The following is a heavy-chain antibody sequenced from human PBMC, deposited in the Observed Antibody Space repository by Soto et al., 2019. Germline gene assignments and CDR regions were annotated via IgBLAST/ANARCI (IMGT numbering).Heavy chain of an antibody. CDR3: ARDLGIVLMVDAKTNWFDP. CDR2: ISSSSSYI. CDR1: GFTFSSYS. Sequence: EVQLVESGGGLVKPGGSLRLSCAASGFTFSSYSMNWVRQAPGKGLEWVSSISSSSSYIYYADSVKGRFTISRDNAKNSLYLQMNSLRGEDTAVYYCARDLGIVLMVDAKTNWFDPWGQGTLVTVSS. V-gene: IGHV3-21*01. D-gene: IGHD2-8*01. J-gene: IGHJ5*02.